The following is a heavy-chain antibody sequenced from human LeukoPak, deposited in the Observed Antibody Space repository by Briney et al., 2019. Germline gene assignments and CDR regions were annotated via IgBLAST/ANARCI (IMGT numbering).Heavy chain of an antibody. CDR2: ISYDGSNK. Sequence: GGSLRLSCAASGFTFSSYGMHWVRQAPGRGLEWVAVISYDGSNKYYADSVKGRFTISRDNSKNTLYLQMNSLRAEDTAVYYCAKDRGDYYDSSGYYSGGFDIWGQGTMVTVSS. CDR1: GFTFSSYG. D-gene: IGHD3-22*01. CDR3: AKDRGDYYDSSGYYSGGFDI. V-gene: IGHV3-30*18. J-gene: IGHJ3*02.